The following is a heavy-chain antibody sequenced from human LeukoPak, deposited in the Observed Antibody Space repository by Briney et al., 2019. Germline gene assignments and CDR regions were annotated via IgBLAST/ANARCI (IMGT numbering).Heavy chain of an antibody. V-gene: IGHV3-23*01. CDR3: AKHQGNWGSEFDF. CDR1: GFTFNKYP. Sequence: PGGSLRLSCAVSGFTFNKYPMNWVRQAPGKGLEWVSPISAGGSNPYYADSVKGRFTISRDNSKNTLYLQMNSLRADDTALYYCAKHQGNWGSEFDFWGQGTLVTVSS. D-gene: IGHD3-16*01. CDR2: ISAGGSNP. J-gene: IGHJ4*02.